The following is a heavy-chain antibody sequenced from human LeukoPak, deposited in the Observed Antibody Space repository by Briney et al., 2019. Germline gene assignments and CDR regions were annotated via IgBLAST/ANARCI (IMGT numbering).Heavy chain of an antibody. V-gene: IGHV1-2*02. Sequence: GSVRDSCKASGYTFSAYYMYWVRAAPGQGLEWMGWINSNTGDTKYAQNFQGRVTMTRDTSISTVYMEVSRLRSDDTAVYYCARTCGGDCYILDSWGQ. CDR3: ARTCGGDCYILDS. D-gene: IGHD2-21*02. CDR2: INSNTGDT. CDR1: GYTFSAYY. J-gene: IGHJ4*02.